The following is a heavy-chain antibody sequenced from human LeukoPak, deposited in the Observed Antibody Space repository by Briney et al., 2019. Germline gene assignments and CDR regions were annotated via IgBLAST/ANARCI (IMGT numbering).Heavy chain of an antibody. V-gene: IGHV4-30-4*01. CDR2: IYYSGST. Sequence: SETLSLTCTVSGGSISSGDYSWSWIRQPPGKGLEWIGSIYYSGSTYYNPSLKSRVTISVDTSQNQFSLKLSSVTAADTAVYYCARGGDDFWSGYYSVYYWGQGTLVTVSS. D-gene: IGHD3-3*01. CDR1: GGSISSGDYS. J-gene: IGHJ4*02. CDR3: ARGGDDFWSGYYSVYY.